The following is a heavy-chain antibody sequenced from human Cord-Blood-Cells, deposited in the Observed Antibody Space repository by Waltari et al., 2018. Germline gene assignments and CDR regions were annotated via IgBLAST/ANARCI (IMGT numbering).Heavy chain of an antibody. CDR3: ARAGYSSSWYAFDI. Sequence: QVQLQESGPGLVKPSETLSLTCTVSGGSISSYYWSWIRQPPGKGLEWIGYIYYSGSTNYNPSLKSRVTISVDTSKNQFSRKLSSVTAADTAVYYCARAGYSSSWYAFDIWGQGTMVTVSS. CDR1: GGSISSYY. V-gene: IGHV4-59*01. CDR2: IYYSGST. D-gene: IGHD6-13*01. J-gene: IGHJ3*02.